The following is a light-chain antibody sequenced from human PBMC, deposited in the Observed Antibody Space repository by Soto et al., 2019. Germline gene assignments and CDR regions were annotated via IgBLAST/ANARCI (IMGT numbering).Light chain of an antibody. Sequence: SVLTQPASVNRFPRQSITISKTRTSSDVGGYNYVSWYQQHPGKAPKLMIYDVSNRPSGVSNRFSGSKSGNTASLTISGLQAEDEADYYCSSYTSSSTLVFGTGTKVTVL. J-gene: IGLJ1*01. CDR2: DVS. V-gene: IGLV2-14*01. CDR1: SSDVGGYNY. CDR3: SSYTSSSTLV.